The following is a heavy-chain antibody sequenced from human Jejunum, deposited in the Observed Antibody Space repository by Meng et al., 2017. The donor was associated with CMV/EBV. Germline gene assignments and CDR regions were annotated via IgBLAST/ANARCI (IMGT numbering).Heavy chain of an antibody. CDR1: GFTFTNYA. CDR3: AKVWGN. J-gene: IGHJ4*02. D-gene: IGHD1-26*01. V-gene: IGHV3-23*01. Sequence: LRLSCAASGFTFTNYAMSWVRQAPGKGLEWVSVISGKGDNTYYADSVKGRFTISRDNSKNTVYLQMSGLRAEDTAIYYCAKVWGNWGQGTLVTAPQ. CDR2: ISGKGDNT.